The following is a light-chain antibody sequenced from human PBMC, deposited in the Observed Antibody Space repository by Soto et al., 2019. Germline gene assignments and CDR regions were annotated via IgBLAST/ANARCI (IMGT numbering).Light chain of an antibody. J-gene: IGKJ4*01. CDR3: HQYNTWPLT. CDR2: DAS. V-gene: IGKV3-15*01. Sequence: EMVMTQSPVPLSVSPGERSPLSCSASQTVRSDLAWYQQKPGQAPMLLISDASTRATSIPARCNGSGSGTEFTLAISSLQSEDFAIYYCHQYNTWPLTFGGGTKVDIK. CDR1: QTVRSD.